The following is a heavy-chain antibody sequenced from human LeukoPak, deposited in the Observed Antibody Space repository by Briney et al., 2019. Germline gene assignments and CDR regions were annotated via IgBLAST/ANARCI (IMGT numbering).Heavy chain of an antibody. CDR1: GGSISSYY. D-gene: IGHD2-21*01. CDR2: IYYSGTT. V-gene: IGHV4-59*01. CDR3: ARGHGGGDRPAGYWFDP. J-gene: IGHJ5*02. Sequence: SETLSLTCTVSGGSISSYYWTWIRQPPGKGLEWIGYIYYSGTTYYNPSLKSRVTISLDTSKNKFSLNLTSVNVADTAVYYCARGHGGGDRPAGYWFDPWGQGTLVTVSS.